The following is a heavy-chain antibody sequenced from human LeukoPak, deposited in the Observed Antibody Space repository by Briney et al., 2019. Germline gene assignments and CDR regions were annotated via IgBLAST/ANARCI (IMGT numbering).Heavy chain of an antibody. J-gene: IGHJ5*02. V-gene: IGHV1-2*02. CDR2: ITPNSGGT. CDR3: ARDRSGYDLNWFDP. Sequence: GASVKVSCKASGYTFTSYYVHWLRQAPGQGLEWMGWITPNSGGTNYAQKFQGRVTMTRDTSISTAYMELSRLRSDDTAVYYCARDRSGYDLNWFDPWGQGTLVTVSS. CDR1: GYTFTSYY. D-gene: IGHD5-12*01.